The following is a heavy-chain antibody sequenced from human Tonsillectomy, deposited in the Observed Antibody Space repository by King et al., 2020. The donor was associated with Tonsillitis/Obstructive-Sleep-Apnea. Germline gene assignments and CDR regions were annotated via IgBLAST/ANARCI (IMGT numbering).Heavy chain of an antibody. CDR2: ISSSSSYI. CDR3: ARVGGYCSSTSCYKNWFDP. CDR1: GFTFSSYS. V-gene: IGHV3-21*01. D-gene: IGHD2-2*01. Sequence: QLVESGGGLVKPGGSLRLSCAASGFTFSSYSMNWVRQAPGKGLEWVSSISSSSSYIYYADSVKGRFTISRDNAKNTLYLQMNSLRAEDTAVYYCARVGGYCSSTSCYKNWFDPWGQGTLVTVSS. J-gene: IGHJ5*02.